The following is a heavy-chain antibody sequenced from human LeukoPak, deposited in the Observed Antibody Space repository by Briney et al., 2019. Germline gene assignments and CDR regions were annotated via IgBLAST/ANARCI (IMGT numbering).Heavy chain of an antibody. CDR2: IKSKIDGGLK. CDR3: ATGRSGYFDS. J-gene: IGHJ4*02. CDR1: GLTLSDAW. V-gene: IGHV3-15*01. Sequence: GRSLRLSCAASGLTLSDAWLTWVRQAPGKGLEWVARIKSKIDGGLKDYATPVKGTFTISRDDSENTVYLQMNSLKIEDTAVYYCATGRSGYFDSWGQGTLVTVSA.